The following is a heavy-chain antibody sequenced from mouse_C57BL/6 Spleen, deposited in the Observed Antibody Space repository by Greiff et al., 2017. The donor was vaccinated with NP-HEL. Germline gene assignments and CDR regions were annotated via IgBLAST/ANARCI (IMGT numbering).Heavy chain of an antibody. J-gene: IGHJ4*01. Sequence: EVNLVESGGGLVQPGGSMKLSCVASGFTFSNYWMNWVRQSPEKGLEWVAQIRLKSDNYATHYAESVKGRFTISRDDSKSSVYLQMNNLRAEDTGIYYCTRWSYAMDYWGQGTSVTVSS. D-gene: IGHD2-3*01. CDR3: TRWSYAMDY. V-gene: IGHV6-3*01. CDR1: GFTFSNYW. CDR2: IRLKSDNYAT.